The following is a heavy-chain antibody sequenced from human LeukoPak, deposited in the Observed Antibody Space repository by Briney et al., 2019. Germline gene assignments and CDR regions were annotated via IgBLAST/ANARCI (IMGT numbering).Heavy chain of an antibody. D-gene: IGHD2-2*01. CDR1: GYTFTSYA. V-gene: IGHV7-4-1*02. CDR3: ARGGDIVVVPAAILTVFDY. CDR2: INTNTGNP. J-gene: IGHJ4*02. Sequence: GASVKVSCKASGYTFTSYAMNWVRQAPGQGLEWMGWINTNTGNPTYAQGFTGRFVFSLDTSVSTAYLQISSLKAEDTAVYYCARGGDIVVVPAAILTVFDYWGQGTLVTVS.